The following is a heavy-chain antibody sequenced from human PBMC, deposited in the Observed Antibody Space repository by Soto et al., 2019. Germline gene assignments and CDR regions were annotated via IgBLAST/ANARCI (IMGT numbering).Heavy chain of an antibody. Sequence: EVQLLESGGGLVQPGGSLRLSCVASGFSFSGYAMSWVRQAPGKGLVWVSSMTATGVSIYYADSVRGRFTISRDNSKNSLYLHMSSLRAEDTATYYCAKDSIPYSSSYDLDHWGRGALVTVSS. D-gene: IGHD6-13*01. CDR3: AKDSIPYSSSYDLDH. CDR2: MTATGVSI. J-gene: IGHJ4*02. V-gene: IGHV3-23*01. CDR1: GFSFSGYA.